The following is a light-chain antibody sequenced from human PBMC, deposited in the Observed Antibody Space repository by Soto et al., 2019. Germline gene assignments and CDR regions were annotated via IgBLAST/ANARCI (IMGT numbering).Light chain of an antibody. CDR3: SAFTTDSTVI. J-gene: IGLJ2*01. Sequence: QSVLTQPASVSGSLGQSITISCTGTRTDIGGYNYVSWYQQYPGKAPKLVICEVTSRPSGISDRFSGSKSGNTASLTISGLQAEDEADYYCSAFTTDSTVIFGGGTQLTVL. V-gene: IGLV2-14*01. CDR2: EVT. CDR1: RTDIGGYNY.